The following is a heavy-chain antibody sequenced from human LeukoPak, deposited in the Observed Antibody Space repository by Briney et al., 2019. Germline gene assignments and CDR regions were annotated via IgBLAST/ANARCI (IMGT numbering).Heavy chain of an antibody. D-gene: IGHD4-23*01. CDR3: ASVVTHLKVLDY. CDR1: GGSFSGYY. CDR2: INHSGST. J-gene: IGHJ4*02. Sequence: SETLSLTCAVYGGSFSGYYWSWIRQPPGKGLEWIGEINHSGSTNYNPSLKSRVTISVDTSKNQFSLKLSSVTAADTAVCYCASVVTHLKVLDYWGQGTLVTVSS. V-gene: IGHV4-34*01.